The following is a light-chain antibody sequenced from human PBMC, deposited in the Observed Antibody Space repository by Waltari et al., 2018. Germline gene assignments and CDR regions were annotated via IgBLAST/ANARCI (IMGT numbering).Light chain of an antibody. Sequence: SYVLAQPPSVSVAPGETARITCGGNNIASESVHWYQQKPGQAPVLVIYYDNDRPSGIPERFSGPSSGNTATLTISGVEAGDEADYYCQVWHSSSSQVVFGGGTELTVL. CDR3: QVWHSSSSQVV. CDR2: YDN. J-gene: IGLJ2*01. CDR1: NIASES. V-gene: IGLV3-21*04.